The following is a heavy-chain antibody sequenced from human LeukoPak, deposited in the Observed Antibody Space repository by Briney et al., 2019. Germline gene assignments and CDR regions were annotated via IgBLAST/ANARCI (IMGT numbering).Heavy chain of an antibody. CDR1: GGSISSYY. CDR2: IYTSGST. D-gene: IGHD2-21*01. V-gene: IGHV4-4*07. CDR3: ARITFVVEGYGMDV. J-gene: IGHJ6*02. Sequence: SETLSLTCTVSGGSISSYYWSWIRQPAGKGLEWIGRIYTSGSTNYNPSLKSRVTMSVDTSKNQFSLSLSSVTAADTAVYYCARITFVVEGYGMDVWGQGTTVTVPS.